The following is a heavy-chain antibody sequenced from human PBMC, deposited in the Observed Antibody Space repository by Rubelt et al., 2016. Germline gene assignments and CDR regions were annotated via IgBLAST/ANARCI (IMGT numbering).Heavy chain of an antibody. CDR1: GFTFSSYS. CDR3: ATQGYCSSTSCYGAY. CDR2: LSSSSSTI. D-gene: IGHD2-2*01. V-gene: IGHV3-48*02. Sequence: EVQLVESGGGLVQPGGSLRLSCAASGFTFSSYSMNWVRQAPGKGLEWVSYLSSSSSTIYYADSVKGRFTISRDNAKNSLYLQMNSLRDEDTAGYYCATQGYCSSTSCYGAYWGQGTLVTVSS. J-gene: IGHJ4*02.